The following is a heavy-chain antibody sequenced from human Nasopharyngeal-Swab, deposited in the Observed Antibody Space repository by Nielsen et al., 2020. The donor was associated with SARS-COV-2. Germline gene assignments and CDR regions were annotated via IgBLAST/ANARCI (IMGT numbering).Heavy chain of an antibody. Sequence: ASVKVSCKDSGYTFTSYDINWVRQATGQGLEWMGWMNPNSGNTGYAQKFQGRVTITRNTSISTAYMELSSLRSEDTAVYYCARDRDIVVVPSSGMDVWGQGTTVTFSS. V-gene: IGHV1-8*03. J-gene: IGHJ6*02. CDR2: MNPNSGNT. D-gene: IGHD2-2*01. CDR1: GYTFTSYD. CDR3: ARDRDIVVVPSSGMDV.